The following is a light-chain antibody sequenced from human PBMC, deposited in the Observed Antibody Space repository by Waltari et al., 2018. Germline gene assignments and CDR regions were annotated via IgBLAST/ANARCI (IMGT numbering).Light chain of an antibody. CDR2: AAS. CDR3: QQYDSVPPT. CDR1: RVITNY. J-gene: IGKJ1*01. Sequence: IQMTQSPSSLSASVGDRVTITCRASRVITNYLRWYQQKPGKVPNLLIFAASTLQSGVPSRFSASGAGSDFTLTISSLQPEDAATYYCQQYDSVPPTFGQGTKVDIK. V-gene: IGKV1-27*01.